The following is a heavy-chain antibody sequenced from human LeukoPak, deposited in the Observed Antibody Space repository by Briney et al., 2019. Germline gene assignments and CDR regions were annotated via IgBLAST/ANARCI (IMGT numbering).Heavy chain of an antibody. CDR1: GGTFSSYA. J-gene: IGHJ5*02. CDR3: ASGPTIFGVVTPYNWFDP. Sequence: SVKVSCKASGGTFSSYAISWVRQAPGQGLEWMGGIIPIFGTANYAQKFQGRVTITADESTSTAYMELSSLRSEDTAVHYCASGPTIFGVVTPYNWFDPWGQGTLVTVSS. V-gene: IGHV1-69*13. CDR2: IIPIFGTA. D-gene: IGHD3-3*01.